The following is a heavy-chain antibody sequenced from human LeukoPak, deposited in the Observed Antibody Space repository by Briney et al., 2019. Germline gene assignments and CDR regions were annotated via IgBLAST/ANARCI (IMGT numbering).Heavy chain of an antibody. J-gene: IGHJ5*02. V-gene: IGHV3-30*02. CDR3: ARDQNLDYYDSSGWFDP. D-gene: IGHD3-22*01. CDR2: IRSDGINK. Sequence: GGSLRLSCAASGFTFSNYGMHWVRQAPGKGLEWVAFIRSDGINKYHADSVKGRFTISRDNSKNTLYLQMNSLRAEDTAVYYCARDQNLDYYDSSGWFDPWGQGTLVTVSS. CDR1: GFTFSNYG.